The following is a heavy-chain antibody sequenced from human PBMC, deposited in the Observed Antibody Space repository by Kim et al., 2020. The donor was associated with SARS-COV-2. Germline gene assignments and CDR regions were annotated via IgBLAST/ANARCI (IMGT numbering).Heavy chain of an antibody. CDR1: GYSVTDYY. Sequence: ASVKVSCKASGYSVTDYYIHWVRQAPGQGLEWMGWIDPKSGATKYTQKFQGRVTMTRDTSINTVYMELSRLTSDDTALYYCGRDVYGPFDYWGQGTLLSV. J-gene: IGHJ4*02. D-gene: IGHD2-8*01. V-gene: IGHV1-2*02. CDR3: GRDVYGPFDY. CDR2: IDPKSGAT.